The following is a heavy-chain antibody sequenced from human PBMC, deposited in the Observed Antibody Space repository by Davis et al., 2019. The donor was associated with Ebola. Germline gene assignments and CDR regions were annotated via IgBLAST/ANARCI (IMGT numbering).Heavy chain of an antibody. J-gene: IGHJ2*01. Sequence: MPSETLSLTCTVSGGSISSSSYYWGWIRQPPGKGLEWIGSIYYSGSTYYNPSLKSRVTISVDKSKNQFSLKLSSVTAADTAVYYCARDATYYDFWSGYYRAYWYFDLWGRGTLVTVSS. V-gene: IGHV4-39*07. CDR2: IYYSGST. D-gene: IGHD3-3*01. CDR1: GGSISSSSYY. CDR3: ARDATYYDFWSGYYRAYWYFDL.